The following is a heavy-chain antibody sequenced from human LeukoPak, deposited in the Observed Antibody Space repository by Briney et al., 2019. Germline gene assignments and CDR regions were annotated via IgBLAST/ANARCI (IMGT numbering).Heavy chain of an antibody. Sequence: PGGSLRLSCAASGFTFSTYAMNWVRQAPGKGLEWVSRISGSGGSTYFADSVKGRFTISRDNSKNTLSLQMNSLRAEDTAVYYCAKHDYGDFTPSPFPIWGQGTLVTVSS. CDR1: GFTFSTYA. D-gene: IGHD4-17*01. V-gene: IGHV3-23*01. J-gene: IGHJ4*02. CDR2: ISGSGGST. CDR3: AKHDYGDFTPSPFPI.